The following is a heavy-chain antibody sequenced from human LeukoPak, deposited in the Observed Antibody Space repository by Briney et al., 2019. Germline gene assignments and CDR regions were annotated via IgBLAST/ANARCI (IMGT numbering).Heavy chain of an antibody. Sequence: PSETLSLTCIVSGGSISSSSYYWGWIRQPPGKGLEWIGSIFYSGSTYYNASLKSRVTISVDTSKNQFSLKLSSVTAADTAVYYCARSYRSSSLGGRFDPSGQGTLVTVSS. CDR2: IFYSGST. CDR3: ARSYRSSSLGGRFDP. CDR1: GGSISSSSYY. V-gene: IGHV4-39*01. J-gene: IGHJ5*02. D-gene: IGHD6-6*01.